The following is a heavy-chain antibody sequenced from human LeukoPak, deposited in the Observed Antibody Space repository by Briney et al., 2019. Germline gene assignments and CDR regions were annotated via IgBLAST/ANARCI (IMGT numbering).Heavy chain of an antibody. CDR3: ARNGYYYAMDV. J-gene: IGHJ6*02. CDR1: GFTFSSYA. Sequence: GGSLRLSCAASGFTFSSYAMSWVRQAPGKGLEWVANIKPDGSEKYYVGSVKGRFTISRDNAKNSLYLQMNSLRAEDTAVYYCARNGYYYAMDVWGQGTTVTVSS. V-gene: IGHV3-7*04. CDR2: IKPDGSEK.